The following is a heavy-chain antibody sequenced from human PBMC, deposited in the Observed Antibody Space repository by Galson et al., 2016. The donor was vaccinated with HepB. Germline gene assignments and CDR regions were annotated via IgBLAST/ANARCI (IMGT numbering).Heavy chain of an antibody. CDR3: ARAPQSAPYSGGWYFLDS. J-gene: IGHJ5*01. V-gene: IGHV4-59*01. D-gene: IGHD6-19*01. CDR2: ISDSGST. Sequence: SETLSLTCTVSGGSMRSYYWSWIRQPPGKGLEWIGYISDSGSTTYNPSLKSRVTISVYTSKTKFSLELTSVTAADTAVYYCARAPQSAPYSGGWYFLDSWGQGTLITASS. CDR1: GGSMRSYY.